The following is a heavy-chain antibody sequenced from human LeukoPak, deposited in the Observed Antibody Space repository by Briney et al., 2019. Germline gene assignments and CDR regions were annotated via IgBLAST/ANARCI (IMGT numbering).Heavy chain of an antibody. CDR2: IRDYNDNA. V-gene: IGHV1-18*01. CDR1: GYVFTNYG. Sequence: ASVKLSCKASGYVFTNYGISWVRQGHGQGLEWVGWIRDYNDNAHYAQNLQGRSTMTRETSTSTVYMELTSLSSDDTAIYYCARDGNDVMDYWGQGTQVTVSS. CDR3: ARDGNDVMDY. D-gene: IGHD1-1*01. J-gene: IGHJ4*02.